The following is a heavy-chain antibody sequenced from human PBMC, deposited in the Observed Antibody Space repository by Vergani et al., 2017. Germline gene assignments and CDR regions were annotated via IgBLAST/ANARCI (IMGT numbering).Heavy chain of an antibody. D-gene: IGHD4-17*01. J-gene: IGHJ4*02. CDR2: ISSSGSTI. CDR3: ARTYGDYASIGY. CDR1: GFTFSSYE. Sequence: EVQLVESGGGLVQPGGSLRLSCAASGFTFSSYEMNWVRQAPGKGLEWVSYISSSGSTIYYADSVKGRFTISRDNAKNSLYLQMNSLRAEDTAVYYCARTYGDYASIGYWGQGTLVTVSS. V-gene: IGHV3-48*03.